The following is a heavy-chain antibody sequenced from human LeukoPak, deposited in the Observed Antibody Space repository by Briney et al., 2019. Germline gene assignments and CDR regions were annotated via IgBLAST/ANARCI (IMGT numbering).Heavy chain of an antibody. CDR2: IYYSGST. D-gene: IGHD3-10*01. J-gene: IGHJ5*02. CDR3: ARGLDHSGYYGSGSYSNWFDP. Sequence: SQTLSLTCTVSGGSISSGGYYWSWIRQHPGKGLEWIGYIYYSGSTNYNPSLKSRVTISVDTSKNQFSLKLSSVTAADTAVYYCARGLDHSGYYGSGSYSNWFDPWGQGTLVTVSS. CDR1: GGSISSGGYY. V-gene: IGHV4-31*03.